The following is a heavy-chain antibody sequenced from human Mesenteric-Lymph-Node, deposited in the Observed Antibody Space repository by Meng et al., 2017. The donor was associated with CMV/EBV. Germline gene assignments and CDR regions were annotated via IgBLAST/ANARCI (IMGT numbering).Heavy chain of an antibody. CDR1: GGSISSSNW. CDR2: IYHSGST. D-gene: IGHD5-12*01. Sequence: FSGGSISSSNWWRWVRQPPGKGLEWIGEIYHSGSTNYNPSLKSRITISVDKSKNQFSLKLSSVTAADTAVYYCARRYSGYDYPFDYWGQGALVTVSS. J-gene: IGHJ4*02. V-gene: IGHV4-4*02. CDR3: ARRYSGYDYPFDY.